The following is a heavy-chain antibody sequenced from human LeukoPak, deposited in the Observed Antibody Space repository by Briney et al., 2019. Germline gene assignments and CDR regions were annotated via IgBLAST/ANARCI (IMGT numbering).Heavy chain of an antibody. CDR3: AKGVVTMVRGPEDWFVP. D-gene: IGHD3-10*01. CDR2: ISYEGSNK. V-gene: IGHV3-30*18. CDR1: GFTFSSSG. J-gene: IGHJ5*02. Sequence: GGSLRLSCAASGFTFSSSGMRWVRQALGKGLGWVSVISYEGSNKYYADSVKGGLTISRDNSKNTLYLKMKSLRAENTAVYYCAKGVVTMVRGPEDWFVPWGEGTLVTVSS.